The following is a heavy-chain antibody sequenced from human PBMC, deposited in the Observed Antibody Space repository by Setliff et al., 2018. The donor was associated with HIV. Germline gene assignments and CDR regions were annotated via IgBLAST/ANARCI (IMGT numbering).Heavy chain of an antibody. CDR2: IRSDGSNK. J-gene: IGHJ6*03. D-gene: IGHD6-19*01. V-gene: IGHV3-30*02. Sequence: GGSLRLSCATSGLTFSNCGMHWVRQAPGKGLEWVASIRSDGSNKYYADSVTGRFTISRDDSKNTLYLQRNSLRAEDTAVYYCARDSGGWYPTGDYYYYYMDVWGRGTTVTVSS. CDR1: GLTFSNCG. CDR3: ARDSGGWYPTGDYYYYYMDV.